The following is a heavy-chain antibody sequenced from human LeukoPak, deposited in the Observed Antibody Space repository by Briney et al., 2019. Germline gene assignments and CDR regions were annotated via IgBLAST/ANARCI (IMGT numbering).Heavy chain of an antibody. CDR2: INHSGST. D-gene: IGHD3-16*02. V-gene: IGHV4-34*01. CDR1: GGSFSGYY. Sequence: PSETLSLTCAVYGGSFSGYYWSWIRQPPGKGLEWIGEINHSGSTNYNPSLKSRVTISVDTSKNQFSLKLSSVTAADTAVYYCARHGTQEYDYVWGSYLRPYFDYWGQGTLVTVSS. CDR3: ARHGTQEYDYVWGSYLRPYFDY. J-gene: IGHJ4*02.